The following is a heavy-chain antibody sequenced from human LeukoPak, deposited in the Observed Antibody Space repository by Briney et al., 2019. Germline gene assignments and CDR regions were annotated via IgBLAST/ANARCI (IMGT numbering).Heavy chain of an antibody. CDR2: IQYDDSEK. D-gene: IGHD6-25*01. CDR1: GFTFTFSTSG. J-gene: IGHJ4*02. V-gene: IGHV3-30*02. Sequence: GGSLRLSCAASGFTFTFSTSGMHWVRQAPGKGLEWVAFIQYDDSEKSYADSVKGRCTTSRDNSKNTLYLQMNSLRAEDTAVYYCVTDPRHSGYWGQGTLVTVSS. CDR3: VTDPRHSGY.